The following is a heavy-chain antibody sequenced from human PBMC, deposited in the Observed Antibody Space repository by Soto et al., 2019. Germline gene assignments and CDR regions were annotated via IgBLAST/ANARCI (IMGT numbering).Heavy chain of an antibody. V-gene: IGHV3-13*01. CDR2: IGTAGDT. D-gene: IGHD6-13*01. CDR1: GFTFSSYD. J-gene: IGHJ4*02. CDR3: ARVQSSSRYGGGPYFDY. Sequence: PGGSLRLSCAASGFTFSSYDMHWVRQATGKGLEWVSAIGTAGDTYYPGSVKGRFTISRENAKNSLYLQMNSLRAEDTAVYYCARVQSSSRYGGGPYFDYWGQGTLVTVSS.